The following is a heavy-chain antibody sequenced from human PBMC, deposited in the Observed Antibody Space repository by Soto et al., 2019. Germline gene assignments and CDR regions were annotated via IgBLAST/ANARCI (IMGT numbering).Heavy chain of an antibody. J-gene: IGHJ4*02. CDR1: GYTFTSYY. CDR3: ARVYCSGGSCYWVDY. D-gene: IGHD2-15*01. V-gene: IGHV1-46*03. Sequence: GASVKVSCKASGYTFTSYYMHWVRQAPGQGLEWMGIINPSGGSTSYAQKFQGRVTMTRDTSTSTVYMELSSLRSEDTAVYYCARVYCSGGSCYWVDYWGQGTLVTVSS. CDR2: INPSGGST.